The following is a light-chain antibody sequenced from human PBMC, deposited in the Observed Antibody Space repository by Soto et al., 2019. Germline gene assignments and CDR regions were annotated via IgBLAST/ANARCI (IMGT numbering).Light chain of an antibody. Sequence: EIVMTQSPATLSLSPGEIATLSCRAIQSVSSNLAWYQQKPGQAPRLLIYGASTRATGIPARFSGSGSGTEFTLTINNLEPEDFAVYYCQVRTNWSIDFGRGTRLEIK. V-gene: IGKV3-15*01. CDR2: GAS. CDR1: QSVSSN. J-gene: IGKJ5*01. CDR3: QVRTNWSID.